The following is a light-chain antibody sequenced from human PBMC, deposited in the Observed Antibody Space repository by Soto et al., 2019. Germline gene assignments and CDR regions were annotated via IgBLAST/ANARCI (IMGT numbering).Light chain of an antibody. Sequence: EIMMTQSPGTLSASPGQRDTLSCMAIQSVSSNLALYKQKPGQAPRLLIYAVSTRATGIPDRFSGSGSETDFTLTISSVQSEDFAVYYCQQYNKWHLTVGQGTKVEIK. CDR2: AVS. J-gene: IGKJ1*01. V-gene: IGKV3-15*01. CDR1: QSVSSN. CDR3: QQYNKWHLT.